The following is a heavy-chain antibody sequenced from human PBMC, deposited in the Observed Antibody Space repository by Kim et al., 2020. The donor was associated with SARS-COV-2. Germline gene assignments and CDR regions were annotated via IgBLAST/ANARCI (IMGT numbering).Heavy chain of an antibody. Sequence: SETLSLTCTVSGSSISSGYYWGWIRQPPGKGLEWIGSIYHSGSTYYNPSLKSRVTISVDTSKNQFSLKLSSVTAADTAVYYCARVKYYDFWSGHNNWFDPWGQGTLVTVSS. J-gene: IGHJ5*02. CDR1: GSSISSGYY. CDR3: ARVKYYDFWSGHNNWFDP. CDR2: IYHSGST. D-gene: IGHD3-3*01. V-gene: IGHV4-38-2*02.